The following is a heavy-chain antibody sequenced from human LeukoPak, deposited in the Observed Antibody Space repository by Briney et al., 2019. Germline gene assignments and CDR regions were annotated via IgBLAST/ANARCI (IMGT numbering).Heavy chain of an antibody. CDR1: GGSISRRSYY. D-gene: IGHD3/OR15-3a*01. J-gene: IGHJ5*02. V-gene: IGHV4-39*07. CDR3: ARERGPLKRHWFDP. CDR2: IYNTGNT. Sequence: PSETLSLTCTVSGGSISRRSYYWGWIRQPPGKGLEWIGTIYNTGNTYYNTSLKSRVTISVDTSKNQFSLKLSSVTAADTAVYYCARERGPLKRHWFDPWGQGTLVTVSS.